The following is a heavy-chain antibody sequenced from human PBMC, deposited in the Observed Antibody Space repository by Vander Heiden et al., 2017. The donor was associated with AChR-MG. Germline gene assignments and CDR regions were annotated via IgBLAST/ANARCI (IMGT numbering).Heavy chain of an antibody. V-gene: IGHV3-72*01. J-gene: IGHJ6*02. CDR3: AMSLAPLYGLDV. CDR1: GFTFSDHY. CDR2: SRNKINGYTA. Sequence: EVQLVESGGGLVQPGGSLRISCAASGFTFSDHYMDWVRQAPGKGLEWVGRSRNKINGYTAHYATSVKGRFTISRDDSTNTLYLEMKSLKAQDTALYYCAMSLAPLYGLDVWGQGTPVTVSS.